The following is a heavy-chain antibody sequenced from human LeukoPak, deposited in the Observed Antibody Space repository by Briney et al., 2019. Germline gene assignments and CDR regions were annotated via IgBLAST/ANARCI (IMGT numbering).Heavy chain of an antibody. J-gene: IGHJ4*02. Sequence: GGSLRLSCAASEFTFSSYAMQWVRQAPGKGLEWVSGISVSGGSTYYTDSVKGRFTISRDNSKNTLYLQMNSLRAEDTAVYYCANRAVAGTRPFDYWGQGTLVTVSS. V-gene: IGHV3-23*01. CDR2: ISVSGGST. CDR1: EFTFSSYA. D-gene: IGHD6-19*01. CDR3: ANRAVAGTRPFDY.